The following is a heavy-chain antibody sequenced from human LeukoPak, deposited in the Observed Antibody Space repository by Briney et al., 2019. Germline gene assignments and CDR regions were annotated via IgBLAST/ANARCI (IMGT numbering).Heavy chain of an antibody. D-gene: IGHD3-22*01. CDR3: ARSSDYYYDSSGYYYRHFDY. Sequence: ASVKVSFKASGYTFTSYGISWVRQAPGQGLEWMGWISAYNGNTNYAQKLQGRVTMTTDTSTSTAYMELRSLRSDDTAVYYCARSSDYYYDSSGYYYRHFDYWGQGTLVTVSS. CDR1: GYTFTSYG. V-gene: IGHV1-18*01. CDR2: ISAYNGNT. J-gene: IGHJ4*02.